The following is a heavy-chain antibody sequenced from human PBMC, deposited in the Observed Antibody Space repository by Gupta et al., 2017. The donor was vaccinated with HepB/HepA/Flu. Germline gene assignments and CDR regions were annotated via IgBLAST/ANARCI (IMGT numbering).Heavy chain of an antibody. CDR2: VYYRGRT. J-gene: IGHJ6*04. V-gene: IGHV4-59*01. Sequence: QVQLQESGPGLVKPSETFSLTCSVSGGSISSDSWSWIRQPPGKGLEWMRYVYYRGRTDFNPSPKRRVIISAETSKNQLSRKVSSVTAADTAIYYCARVFPTGAKCSSLSCDMGYGMDVWGKGTTVTVSS. CDR1: GGSISSDS. D-gene: IGHD2-2*01. CDR3: ARVFPTGAKCSSLSCDMGYGMDV.